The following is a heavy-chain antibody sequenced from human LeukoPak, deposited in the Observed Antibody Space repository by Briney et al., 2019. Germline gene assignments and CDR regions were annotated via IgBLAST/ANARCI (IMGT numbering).Heavy chain of an antibody. V-gene: IGHV4-59*08. CDR2: IYYSGST. CDR1: GGSISSYY. J-gene: IGHJ3*02. D-gene: IGHD6-19*01. Sequence: PSETLSLTCTVSGGSISSYYWSWIRQPPGKGLEWIGYIYYSGSTNYNPSLKSRVTISVDTSKNQFSLKLSSVTAADTAVYYCARPKDSSGRDDAFDIWGQGTMVTVSS. CDR3: ARPKDSSGRDDAFDI.